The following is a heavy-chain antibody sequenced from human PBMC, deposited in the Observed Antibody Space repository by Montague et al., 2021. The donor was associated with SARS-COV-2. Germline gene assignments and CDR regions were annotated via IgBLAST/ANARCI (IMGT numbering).Heavy chain of an antibody. J-gene: IGHJ4*02. CDR2: IYNSGST. V-gene: IGHV4-4*07. Sequence: SETRSLTSTVSGGSISGYYWSWFRQSAGKGLEWIGRIYNSGSTSYNPSLKSRVTMSVDTSKNQFSLKLSSVTAADTAVYYCVRDQGRSNWNYPDYWGQGTLVTVSS. D-gene: IGHD1-20*01. CDR1: GGSISGYY. CDR3: VRDQGRSNWNYPDY.